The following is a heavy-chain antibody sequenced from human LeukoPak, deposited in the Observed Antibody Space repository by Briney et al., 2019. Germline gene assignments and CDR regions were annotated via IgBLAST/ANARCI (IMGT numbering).Heavy chain of an antibody. D-gene: IGHD2-2*01. V-gene: IGHV1-18*01. CDR3: ARDTPSIVVVPDNWFDP. CDR2: ISAYNGNT. J-gene: IGHJ5*02. Sequence: ASVKVSCKASGYTFTSYGISWVRQAPGQGLEWMGWISAYNGNTNYAQKLQGRVTMTTDTSTSTDYMELRSLRSDDTAVYYCARDTPSIVVVPDNWFDPWGQGTLVTVSS. CDR1: GYTFTSYG.